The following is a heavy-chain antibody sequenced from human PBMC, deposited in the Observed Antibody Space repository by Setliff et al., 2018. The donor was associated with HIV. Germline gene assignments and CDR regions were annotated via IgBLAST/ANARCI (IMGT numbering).Heavy chain of an antibody. Sequence: SETLSLTCTVSGGSISGYFWNWIRQPPGKGLEWIGYIYHSGNTYYSPSLKTRVTISVDTSKNQFSLKLISVTAADTAVYYCAREIPFRGNRHMWDYYGMDVWGQGTTVTVSS. D-gene: IGHD3-10*01. CDR1: GGSISGYF. J-gene: IGHJ6*02. V-gene: IGHV4-4*08. CDR3: AREIPFRGNRHMWDYYGMDV. CDR2: IYHSGNT.